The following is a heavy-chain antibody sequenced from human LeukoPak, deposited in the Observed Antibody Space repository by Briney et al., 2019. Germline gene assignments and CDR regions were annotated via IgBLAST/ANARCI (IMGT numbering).Heavy chain of an antibody. Sequence: SETLSLTCTVSGGSISSYYWSWIRQPPGKGLEWIAYIYYSGSTNYNPSLKSRVTISVDTSKNQFSLKLSSVTAADTAVYYCARDARGYSYIDCWGQGTLVTVSS. D-gene: IGHD5-18*01. CDR2: IYYSGST. J-gene: IGHJ4*02. CDR1: GGSISSYY. CDR3: ARDARGYSYIDC. V-gene: IGHV4-59*13.